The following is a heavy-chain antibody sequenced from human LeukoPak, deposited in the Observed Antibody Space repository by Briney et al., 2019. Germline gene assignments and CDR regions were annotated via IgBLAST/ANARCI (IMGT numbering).Heavy chain of an antibody. J-gene: IGHJ4*02. CDR2: IYYSGST. CDR3: ATSGSYGRGDY. D-gene: IGHD1-26*01. V-gene: IGHV4-59*01. Sequence: SETLSLTCTVSGGSISSYYWSWIRQPPGKGLEWIGYIYYSGSTNYNPSLKSRVTISVDTSKNQFSLKLSSVTAADTAVYYCATSGSYGRGDYWGQGTLVTVSS. CDR1: GGSISSYY.